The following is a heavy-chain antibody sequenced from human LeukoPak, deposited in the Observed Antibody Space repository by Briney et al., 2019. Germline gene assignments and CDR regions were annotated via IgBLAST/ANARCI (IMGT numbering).Heavy chain of an antibody. V-gene: IGHV3-21*01. CDR1: EFSVGSNY. D-gene: IGHD2-15*01. J-gene: IGHJ4*02. CDR2: ISSSSSYI. CDR3: ALVGSGGSGTDY. Sequence: GSLRLSCAASEFSVGSNYMTWVRPAPGKGLEWVSSISSSSSYIYYADSVKGRFTISRDNAKNSLYLQMNTLRAEDTAVYYCALVGSGGSGTDYWGQGTLVTVSS.